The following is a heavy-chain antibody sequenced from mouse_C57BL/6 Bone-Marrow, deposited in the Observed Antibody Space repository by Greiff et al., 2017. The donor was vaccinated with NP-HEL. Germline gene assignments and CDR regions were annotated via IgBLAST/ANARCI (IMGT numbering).Heavy chain of an antibody. D-gene: IGHD1-1*01. CDR2: ISSGGSYT. V-gene: IGHV5-6*01. CDR1: GFTFSSYG. CDR3: ARHYYGSPFAY. J-gene: IGHJ3*01. Sequence: DVQLQESGGDLVKPGGSLKLSCAASGFTFSSYGMSWVRQTPDKRLEWVATISSGGSYTYYPDSVKGRFTISRDNAKNTLYLQMSSLKSEDTAMYYCARHYYGSPFAYWGQGTLVTVSA.